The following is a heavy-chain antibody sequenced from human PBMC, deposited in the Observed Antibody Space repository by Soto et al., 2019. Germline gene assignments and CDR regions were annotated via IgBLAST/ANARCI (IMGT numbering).Heavy chain of an antibody. D-gene: IGHD6-13*01. CDR3: ARDVSFSSSWQQESGLINWFHX. Sequence: PADTLSVTCTVSGGSISSYYWSWIRQPPGKGLEWIWYIYYSGSTNYNPSLKSRVTISVDTSKNQFSLKLSSVTDADTAVYYCARDVSFSSSWQQESGLINWFHXWGQGTLVTVSX. V-gene: IGHV4-59*01. CDR2: IYYSGST. J-gene: IGHJ5*02. CDR1: GGSISSYY.